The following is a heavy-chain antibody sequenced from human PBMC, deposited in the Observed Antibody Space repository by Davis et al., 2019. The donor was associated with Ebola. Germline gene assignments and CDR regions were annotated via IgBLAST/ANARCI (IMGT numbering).Heavy chain of an antibody. CDR1: GGTFSSYA. Sequence: SVKVSCKASGGTFSSYAISWVRQAPGQGLEWMGGIIPIFGTANYAQKFQGRVTITADKSTSTAYMELSSLRSEDTAVYYCASAGMTTYTLGLKYYYYYGMDVWGQGTTVTVSS. CDR3: ASAGMTTYTLGLKYYYYYGMDV. CDR2: IIPIFGTA. D-gene: IGHD4-17*01. J-gene: IGHJ6*02. V-gene: IGHV1-69*06.